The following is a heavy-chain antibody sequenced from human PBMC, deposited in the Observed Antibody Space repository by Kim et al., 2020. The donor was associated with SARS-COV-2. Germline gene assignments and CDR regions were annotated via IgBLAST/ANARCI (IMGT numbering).Heavy chain of an antibody. D-gene: IGHD6-19*01. Sequence: SGSTNYNPSLKSRVTISVDMSKNQFSLKLSSVTAADTAVYYCARDRDSSYWGQGTLVTVSS. J-gene: IGHJ4*02. V-gene: IGHV4-59*01. CDR3: ARDRDSSY. CDR2: SGST.